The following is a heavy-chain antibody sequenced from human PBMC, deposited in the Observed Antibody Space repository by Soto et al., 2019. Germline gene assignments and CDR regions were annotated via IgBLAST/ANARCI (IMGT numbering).Heavy chain of an antibody. Sequence: ASVKVSCKASGYTFTSYAMHWVRQAPGQRLEWMGWINAGNGNTKYSQKFQGRVTITRDTSASTAYLQWSSLKASDTAMYYCARGLGSYGSDHYGMDVWGQGTTVTVSS. CDR3: ARGLGSYGSDHYGMDV. J-gene: IGHJ6*02. D-gene: IGHD5-18*01. V-gene: IGHV1-3*01. CDR1: GYTFTSYA. CDR2: INAGNGNT.